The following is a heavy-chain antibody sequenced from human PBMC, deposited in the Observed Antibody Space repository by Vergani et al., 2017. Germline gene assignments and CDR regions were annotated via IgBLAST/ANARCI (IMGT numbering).Heavy chain of an antibody. CDR1: GSSISSGGYS. V-gene: IGHV4-30-2*01. Sequence: QLQLQESGSGLVKPSQTLSLTCAVSGSSISSGGYSWSWIRQPPGKGLEWIGYIYHSGSTYYNPSLKSRVTISVDRSKNQFSLKLSSVTAADTAVYYCARDARVPRCYFDYWGQGTLVTVSS. J-gene: IGHJ4*02. CDR3: ARDARVPRCYFDY. CDR2: IYHSGST. D-gene: IGHD4/OR15-4a*01.